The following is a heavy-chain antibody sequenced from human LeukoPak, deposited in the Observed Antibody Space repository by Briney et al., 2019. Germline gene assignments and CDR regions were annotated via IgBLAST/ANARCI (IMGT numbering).Heavy chain of an antibody. CDR2: ISSSGSTI. V-gene: IGHV3-48*03. D-gene: IGHD3-3*01. Sequence: GGSLRLSCAASGFTFSSYEMNWVRQAPGKGLEWVSYISSSGSTIYCADSVKGRFTISRDNAKNSLYLQMNSLRAEDTAVYYCARDSLDFWSGYYFDYWGQGTLVTVSS. CDR1: GFTFSSYE. CDR3: ARDSLDFWSGYYFDY. J-gene: IGHJ4*02.